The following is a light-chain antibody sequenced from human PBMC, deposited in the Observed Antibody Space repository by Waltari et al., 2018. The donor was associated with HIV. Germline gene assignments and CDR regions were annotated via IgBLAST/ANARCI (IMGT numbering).Light chain of an antibody. V-gene: IGKV3-20*01. CDR3: QQYGSSPFT. Sequence: EIVLTQSPGTLSLSPGERATLSCRASQSVSSSNLAWYQQQPGQAPRLLIPGASSRATGIPDSFSGGGSGTDFTLTISRLEPEDFAVYYCQQYGSSPFTFGPGTKVDIK. J-gene: IGKJ3*01. CDR1: QSVSSSN. CDR2: GAS.